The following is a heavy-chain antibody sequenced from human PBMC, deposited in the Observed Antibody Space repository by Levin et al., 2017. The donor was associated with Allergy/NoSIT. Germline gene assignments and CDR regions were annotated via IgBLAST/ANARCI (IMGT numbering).Heavy chain of an antibody. Sequence: GESLKISCAASGFTFSSYWMSWVRQAPGKGLEWVANIKQDGSEIYYVDSVKGRFTISRDNAKNSLYLQMNSLRPEDTAVYYCARDRGYCGGGSCPSQNHFDYCGQGTMVVVFS. CDR2: IKQDGSEI. CDR1: GFTFSSYW. J-gene: IGHJ4*02. V-gene: IGHV3-7*01. D-gene: IGHD2-15*01. CDR3: ARDRGYCGGGSCPSQNHFDY.